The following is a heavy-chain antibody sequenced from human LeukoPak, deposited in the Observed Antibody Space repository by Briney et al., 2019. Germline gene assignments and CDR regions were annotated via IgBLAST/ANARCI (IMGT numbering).Heavy chain of an antibody. CDR2: ISYDGSNK. D-gene: IGHD6-13*01. V-gene: IGHV3-30-3*01. J-gene: IGHJ4*02. CDR1: GFTFSSYA. Sequence: PGGSLRLSCAASGFTFSSYAMHWVRQAPGKGLEWVAVISYDGSNKYYADSVKGRFTISRDNSKNTLYLQMNSLRAEDTAVYYCARESEDSSSWYSGSDFDYWGQGTLVTGSS. CDR3: ARESEDSSSWYSGSDFDY.